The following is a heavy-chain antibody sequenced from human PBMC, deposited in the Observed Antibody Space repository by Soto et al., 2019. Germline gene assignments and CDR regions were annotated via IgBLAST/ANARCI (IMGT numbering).Heavy chain of an antibody. CDR1: GGSISSYY. V-gene: IGHV4-59*08. J-gene: IGHJ1*01. Sequence: PSETLSLTCTVSGGSISSYYWSWIRQPPGKGLEWIGFIYYTGSTKYNPSLNSRITISVDTSKNQFSLKLSSVTAADTAVYYCARRTARGVKYFQHWGQGTLVTVSS. D-gene: IGHD3-10*01. CDR3: ARRTARGVKYFQH. CDR2: IYYTGST.